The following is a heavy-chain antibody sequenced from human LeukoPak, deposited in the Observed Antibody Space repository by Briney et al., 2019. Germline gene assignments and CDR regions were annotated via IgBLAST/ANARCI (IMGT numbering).Heavy chain of an antibody. CDR1: GYTLTELS. Sequence: ASVKVSCKVSGYTLTELSMHWVRQAPGKGLEWMGGFDPEDGETIYAQKFQGRVTITADESTSTAYMELSSLRSEDTAVYYCARVEEYYDILTGYVYWGQGTLVTVSS. CDR3: ARVEEYYDILTGYVY. CDR2: FDPEDGET. J-gene: IGHJ4*02. V-gene: IGHV1-24*01. D-gene: IGHD3-9*01.